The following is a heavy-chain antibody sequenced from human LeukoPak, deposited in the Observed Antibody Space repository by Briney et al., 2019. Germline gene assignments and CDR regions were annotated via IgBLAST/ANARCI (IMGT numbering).Heavy chain of an antibody. J-gene: IGHJ4*02. V-gene: IGHV5-51*01. CDR2: IYPGDSDT. CDR3: ARHRDDSSGYQTTELDY. CDR1: GYSFTSYW. Sequence: GESLKISCKGSGYSFTSYWIGWVRQMPGKGLEWMGIIYPGDSDTRYSPSFQGQVTISADKSISTAYLQWSSLKASDTAMYYCARHRDDSSGYQTTELDYWGQGTLVTVSS. D-gene: IGHD3-22*01.